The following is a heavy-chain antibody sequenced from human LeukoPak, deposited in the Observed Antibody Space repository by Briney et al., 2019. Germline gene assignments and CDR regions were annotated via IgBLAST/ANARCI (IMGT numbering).Heavy chain of an antibody. CDR3: ARHHIAVAGKPSEWYFDL. J-gene: IGHJ2*01. CDR2: IYTSGST. D-gene: IGHD6-19*01. V-gene: IGHV4-4*07. Sequence: SETLSLTCTVSGGSISSYYWSWIRQPAGKGLEWIGRIYTSGSTNYNPSLKSRVTMSVDTSKNQFSLKLSSVTAADTAVYYCARHHIAVAGKPSEWYFDLWGRGTLVTVSS. CDR1: GGSISSYY.